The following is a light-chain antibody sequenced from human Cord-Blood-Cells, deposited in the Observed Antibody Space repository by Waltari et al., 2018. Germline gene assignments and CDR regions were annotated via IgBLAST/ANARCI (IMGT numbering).Light chain of an antibody. CDR2: AAS. CDR3: QQDNSFPRT. V-gene: IGKV1-12*01. CDR1: QGVSIW. J-gene: IGKJ3*01. Sequence: DIQMTQSPSSVSASVGDRVTITCRATQGVSIWLAWYPQKRGKAPKLLIYAASSLQSGVPSRFSGSGSGTDFTLTISSLQPEDFATYYCQQDNSFPRTFGPGTKVDIK.